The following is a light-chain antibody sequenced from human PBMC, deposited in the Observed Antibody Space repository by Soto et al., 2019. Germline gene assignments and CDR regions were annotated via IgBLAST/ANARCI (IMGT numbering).Light chain of an antibody. J-gene: IGLJ2*01. CDR1: SSDVGYYNR. CDR3: SSYTTCSTLV. V-gene: IGLV2-18*02. CDR2: EVS. Sequence: QSVLTQPPSVSGSRGQSVTISCTGTSSDVGYYNRVSWYQQPPGTAPKLMVFEVSNRPSGVPDRFSGSKSGNTASLTISGLQAEDEADYYCSSYTTCSTLVFGGGTKLTVL.